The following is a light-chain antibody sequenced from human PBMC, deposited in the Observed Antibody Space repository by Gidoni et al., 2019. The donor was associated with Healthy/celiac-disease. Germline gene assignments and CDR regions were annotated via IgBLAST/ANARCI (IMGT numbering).Light chain of an antibody. CDR3: QQYNNWHLT. CDR1: QSVSSK. Sequence: IVMTQSPATLSVSPGERATLSFRASQSVSSKLAWYQPKPAQAPRLLLYRSPTRATAIPSRLSGCGSGTECTLTISRLLSEDFAVYYCQQYNNWHLTFGGGTKVEIK. J-gene: IGKJ4*01. CDR2: RSP. V-gene: IGKV3-15*01.